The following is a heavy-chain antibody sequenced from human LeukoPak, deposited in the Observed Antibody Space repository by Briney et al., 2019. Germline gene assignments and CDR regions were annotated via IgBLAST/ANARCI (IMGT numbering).Heavy chain of an antibody. CDR3: AREPYSSGWYFSYYFDY. CDR1: GFTFSSYA. CDR2: ISGSGGST. V-gene: IGHV3-23*01. D-gene: IGHD6-19*01. J-gene: IGHJ4*02. Sequence: GGSLRLSCAASGFTFSSYAMSWVRQAPGKGLEWVSAISGSGGSTYYADSVKGRFTISRDNSKNTLYLQMNSLRAEDTAVYYCAREPYSSGWYFSYYFDYWGQGTLVTVSS.